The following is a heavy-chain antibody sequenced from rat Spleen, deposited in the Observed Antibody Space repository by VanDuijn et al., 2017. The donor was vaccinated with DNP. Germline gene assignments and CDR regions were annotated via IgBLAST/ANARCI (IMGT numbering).Heavy chain of an antibody. CDR1: GFSLSSYT. CDR3: SREGQPYYSMDA. V-gene: IGHV2-15*01. Sequence: QVQLKESGPGLVQPSQTLSLTCTVSGFSLSSYTVSWVRQPPGKGLEWIATISSGGDRDYNSALKSRLSISRDTSKNQVFLKMNSLQIEDTAIYFCSREGQPYYSMDAWGQGVMVTVSS. CDR2: ISSGGDR. J-gene: IGHJ2*01. D-gene: IGHD1-12*01.